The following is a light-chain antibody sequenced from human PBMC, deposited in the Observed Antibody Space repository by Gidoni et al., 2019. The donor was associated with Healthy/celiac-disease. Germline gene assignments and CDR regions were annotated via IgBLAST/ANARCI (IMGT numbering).Light chain of an antibody. CDR1: SSDVGGYNY. CDR3: CSYAGSYTSDVV. Sequence: QSALTQPRSVSGYPGQSVTISCTGTSSDVGGYNYVSWYQQHPGKAPQLMICDVSKRPSGVPDRFSGSKSGNTAALTIFGLQADDEADYYCCSYAGSYTSDVVFGGGTKLTVL. V-gene: IGLV2-11*01. J-gene: IGLJ2*01. CDR2: DVS.